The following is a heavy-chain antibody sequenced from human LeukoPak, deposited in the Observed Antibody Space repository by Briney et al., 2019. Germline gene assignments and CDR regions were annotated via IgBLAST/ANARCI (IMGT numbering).Heavy chain of an antibody. Sequence: SETLSLTCTVSGGSISSSSYYWGWIRQPPGKGLQWIGTVYYNGATQYNPSLKSRVTVSVDTSKNQFSLKLTSVTAADTAVYYCAREDRVGATTGSDHWGQGTLVTLSS. V-gene: IGHV4-39*01. D-gene: IGHD1-26*01. J-gene: IGHJ4*02. CDR2: VYYNGAT. CDR3: AREDRVGATTGSDH. CDR1: GGSISSSSYY.